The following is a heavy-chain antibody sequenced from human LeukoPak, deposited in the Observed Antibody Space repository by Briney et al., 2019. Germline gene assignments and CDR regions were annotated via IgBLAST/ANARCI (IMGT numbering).Heavy chain of an antibody. V-gene: IGHV1-18*01. Sequence: ASVKVSCKASGYTFTSYGISWVRQAPGQGLEWMGWISAYNGNTNYAQKLQGRVTMTTDTSTSTAYMELRSLRSDDTAVYYCARVSGYGSSGYYYGGFDYWGQGTLVTVSS. CDR3: ARVSGYGSSGYYYGGFDY. D-gene: IGHD3-22*01. J-gene: IGHJ4*02. CDR2: ISAYNGNT. CDR1: GYTFTSYG.